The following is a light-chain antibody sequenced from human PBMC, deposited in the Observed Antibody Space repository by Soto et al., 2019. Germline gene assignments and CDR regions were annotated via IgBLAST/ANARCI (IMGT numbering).Light chain of an antibody. J-gene: IGLJ1*01. CDR3: SSYTSSSTRV. CDR2: DVS. Sequence: QSALTQPASVSGSPGQSITISCTGTSSDVGGYNYVSWYQQHPGKAPKLMIYDVSNRPSGVFNRFSGSKSCNTASLTISGLQAEDEADYYCSSYTSSSTRVFGTGTKVTVL. CDR1: SSDVGGYNY. V-gene: IGLV2-14*01.